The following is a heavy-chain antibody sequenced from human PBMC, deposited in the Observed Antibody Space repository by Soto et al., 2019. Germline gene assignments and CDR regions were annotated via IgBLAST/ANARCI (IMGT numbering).Heavy chain of an antibody. D-gene: IGHD6-13*01. CDR1: GGTFSSYA. Sequence: SVKXSCKASGGTFSSYAISWVRQAPGQGLEWMGGIIPIFGTANYAQKFQGRVTITADESTSTAYMELSSLRSEDTAVYYCARDRHIAAAGTLVYYYYGMDVWGQGTTVTVSS. CDR3: ARDRHIAAAGTLVYYYYGMDV. CDR2: IIPIFGTA. V-gene: IGHV1-69*13. J-gene: IGHJ6*02.